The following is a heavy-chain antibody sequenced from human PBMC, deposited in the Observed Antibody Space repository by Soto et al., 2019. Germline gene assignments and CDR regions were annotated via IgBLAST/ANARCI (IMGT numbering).Heavy chain of an antibody. V-gene: IGHV4-59*01. CDR2: IHYSGST. D-gene: IGHD1-7*01. CDR1: GVSISDYY. CDR3: ARVIRPWNYAFYYFGLDV. J-gene: IGHJ6*02. Sequence: QVQLQESGPGLVKPSETLYLTCAVSGVSISDYYWSCIRKPPGKGLEWVGYIHYSGSTKYNPSLKSRLTAFVDTSKNQFSLRLSSVPAADTAVYYCARVIRPWNYAFYYFGLDVWGHGTTVSVAS.